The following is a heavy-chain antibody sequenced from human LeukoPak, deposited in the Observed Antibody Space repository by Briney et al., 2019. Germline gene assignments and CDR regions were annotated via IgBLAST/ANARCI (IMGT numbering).Heavy chain of an antibody. CDR3: ARPPPSSATGLRWPFDY. CDR2: IYPGDSDT. CDR1: GYSFTSYW. D-gene: IGHD4-23*01. Sequence: GESLKISCKGSGYSFTSYWIGWVRQMPGKGLEWMGIIYPGDSDTIYSPSFQGQVAISADKSINTAYLQWSSLKASDTAIYYCARPPPSSATGLRWPFDYWGQGTLVTVSS. J-gene: IGHJ4*02. V-gene: IGHV5-51*01.